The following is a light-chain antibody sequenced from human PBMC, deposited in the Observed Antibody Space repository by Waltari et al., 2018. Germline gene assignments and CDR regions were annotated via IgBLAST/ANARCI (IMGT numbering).Light chain of an antibody. J-gene: IGKJ5*01. CDR2: GAS. Sequence: EIVLTQSPGTLSLSPGETATLSCRASQRLSYSYLAWYQQEPGQAPRLIIYGASNRATGIPDRFGGSGSGSGTDFTLTISSLEPEDFAVYYCQEYGRSFGQGTRLEIK. CDR3: QEYGRS. CDR1: QRLSYSY. V-gene: IGKV3-20*01.